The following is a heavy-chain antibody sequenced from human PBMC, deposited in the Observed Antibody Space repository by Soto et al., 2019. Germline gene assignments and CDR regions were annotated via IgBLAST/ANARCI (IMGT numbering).Heavy chain of an antibody. CDR2: IYYSGST. CDR1: GGPISSYY. J-gene: IGHJ4*02. Sequence: SETLSLTCTVSGGPISSYYWSWIRQPPGKGLEWIGYIYYSGSTNYNPSLKSRVTISVDTSKNQFSLKLSSVTAADTAVYYCASTPPYDILTSYYFDYWGQGTLVTVSS. D-gene: IGHD3-9*01. CDR3: ASTPPYDILTSYYFDY. V-gene: IGHV4-59*01.